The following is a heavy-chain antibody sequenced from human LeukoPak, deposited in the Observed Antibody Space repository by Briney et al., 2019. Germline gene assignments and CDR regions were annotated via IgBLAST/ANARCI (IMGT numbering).Heavy chain of an antibody. CDR3: ARSQYTYGGPFDY. D-gene: IGHD5-18*01. V-gene: IGHV3-53*01. J-gene: IGHJ4*02. CDR1: GFTVSSNY. CDR2: IYSGGST. Sequence: GGSLRLSCAASGFTVSSNYMSWVRQAPGKGLEWVSVIYSGGSTDYADSVRGRFTISRDNAKNSLYLQMNSLRAEDTAVYYCARSQYTYGGPFDYWGQGTLVTVSS.